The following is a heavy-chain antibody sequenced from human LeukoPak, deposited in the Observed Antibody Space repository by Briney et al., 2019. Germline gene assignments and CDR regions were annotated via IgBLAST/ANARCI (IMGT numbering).Heavy chain of an antibody. Sequence: GESLRLSCAASGFTFRSYWMSWVRQAPGKGLEWVANINIDGSEKYYVDSVKGRFTISRDNTKNSLWLQMNSLRAEDTAVYYCTRDFNPAGYSSGWSTCGFWGQGTLVTVPS. CDR1: GFTFRSYW. D-gene: IGHD6-19*01. V-gene: IGHV3-7*05. J-gene: IGHJ4*02. CDR3: TRDFNPAGYSSGWSTCGF. CDR2: INIDGSEK.